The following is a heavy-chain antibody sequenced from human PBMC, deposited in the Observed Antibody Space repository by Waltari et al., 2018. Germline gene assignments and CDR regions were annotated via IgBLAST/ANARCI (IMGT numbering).Heavy chain of an antibody. V-gene: IGHV1-69*09. CDR2: IIPILDIA. CDR1: GGTFSRYA. Sequence: QVQLVQSGAAVTKPGSSVKVSCTASGGTFSRYALSWAPQAPGHGLEWMRRIIPILDIANYAQKVQGKVTITTDKYTSTAYMELSSLRSEDTAVYYCARVQSRDIAARPDDYYYYYGMDVWGQGTTVTVSS. J-gene: IGHJ6*02. D-gene: IGHD6-6*01. CDR3: ARVQSRDIAARPDDYYYYYGMDV.